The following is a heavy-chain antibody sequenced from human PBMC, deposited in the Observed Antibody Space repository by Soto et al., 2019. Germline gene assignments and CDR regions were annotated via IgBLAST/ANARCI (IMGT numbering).Heavy chain of an antibody. Sequence: QITLKESGPTLVKPTQTLTLTCTFSGFSLSTSGVGVGWIRQPPGKALEWLALIYWDDDKRYSPSLKSRLTINKDTSKNQVVLTMTNMDPVDTATYYCAHRRGVNIGFDYWGQGTLVTVSS. J-gene: IGHJ4*02. CDR2: IYWDDDK. CDR3: AHRRGVNIGFDY. D-gene: IGHD1-26*01. V-gene: IGHV2-5*02. CDR1: GFSLSTSGVG.